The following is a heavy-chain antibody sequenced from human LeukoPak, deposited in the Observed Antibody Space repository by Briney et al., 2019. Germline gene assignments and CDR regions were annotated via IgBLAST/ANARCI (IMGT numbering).Heavy chain of an antibody. CDR1: GYTLTELS. V-gene: IGHV1-24*01. D-gene: IGHD3-22*01. CDR2: FDPEDGET. J-gene: IGHJ4*02. CDR3: ATAGSDYYDSSGCPFDY. Sequence: ASVKVSCKVSGYTLTELSMHWVRQAPGKGLEWMGGFDPEDGETIYAQKFQGRVTMTEDTSTDTAYMELSSLRSEDTAVYYCATAGSDYYDSSGCPFDYWGQGTLVTVSS.